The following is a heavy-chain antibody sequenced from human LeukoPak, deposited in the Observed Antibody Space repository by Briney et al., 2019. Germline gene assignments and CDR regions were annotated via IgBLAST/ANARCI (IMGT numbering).Heavy chain of an antibody. CDR3: ARVSIEYCGGDCYYYYYYYYMDV. Sequence: QPGGSLRLSCAASGLRVSNNYMSWVRHAPGKGLGWVSILYTGDSTYYADSVKGRFTISRDNSKNTLYLQMNSLRAEDTAVYYCARVSIEYCGGDCYYYYYYYYMDVWGKGTTVTISS. CDR1: GLRVSNNY. V-gene: IGHV3-53*01. J-gene: IGHJ6*03. D-gene: IGHD2-21*02. CDR2: LYTGDST.